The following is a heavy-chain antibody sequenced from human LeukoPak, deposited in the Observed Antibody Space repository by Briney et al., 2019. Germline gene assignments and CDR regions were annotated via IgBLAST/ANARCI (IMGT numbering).Heavy chain of an antibody. Sequence: GGSLRLSCTASGFTFGDYAMSWFRQAPGKGLEWVGFIRSKAYGGTTEYAASVKGRFTISRDDSKSIAYLQMNSLKTEDTAVYYCTRPPGDYDSSVNWFDPWGQGTLVTVSS. CDR2: IRSKAYGGTT. CDR3: TRPPGDYDSSVNWFDP. D-gene: IGHD3-22*01. CDR1: GFTFGDYA. J-gene: IGHJ5*02. V-gene: IGHV3-49*03.